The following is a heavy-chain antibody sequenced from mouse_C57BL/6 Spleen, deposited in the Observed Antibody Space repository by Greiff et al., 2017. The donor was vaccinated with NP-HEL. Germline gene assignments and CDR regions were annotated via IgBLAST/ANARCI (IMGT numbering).Heavy chain of an antibody. CDR1: GFTFSDYG. Sequence: EVQLKESGGGLVKPGGSLKLSCAASGFTFSDYGMHWVRQAPEKGLEWVAYISSGSSTIYYADTVKGRFTISRDKAKNTLFLQMTSLRSEDTAMYYCALWYFDVWGTGTTVTVSS. V-gene: IGHV5-17*01. CDR2: ISSGSSTI. J-gene: IGHJ1*03. CDR3: ALWYFDV.